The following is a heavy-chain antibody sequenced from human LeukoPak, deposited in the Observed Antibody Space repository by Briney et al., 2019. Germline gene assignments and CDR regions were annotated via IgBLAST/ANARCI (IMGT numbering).Heavy chain of an antibody. CDR3: VWGDYYDSSGYYYD. J-gene: IGHJ4*02. Sequence: ASVKVSCKASGYTFTSYGISWVRQAPGQGLEWMGWISAYNGNTNYAQKLQGRVTMTRDTSTSTAYMELRSLRSDDTAVYYCVWGDYYDSSGYYYDWGQGTLVTVSS. D-gene: IGHD3-22*01. CDR1: GYTFTSYG. V-gene: IGHV1-18*01. CDR2: ISAYNGNT.